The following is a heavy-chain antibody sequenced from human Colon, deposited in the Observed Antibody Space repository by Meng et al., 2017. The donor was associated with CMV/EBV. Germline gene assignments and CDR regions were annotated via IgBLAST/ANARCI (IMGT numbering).Heavy chain of an antibody. V-gene: IGHV1-18*03. Sequence: ASGYTFTNYGITWVRQAPGQGLEWMGWIFAFNGKTFYAQNFQGRLTMTTDASTATSYLELRSLRSDDMAVYYCARGYDYSNYVPIDSWGQGTLVTVSS. D-gene: IGHD4-11*01. CDR2: IFAFNGKT. CDR1: GYTFTNYG. CDR3: ARGYDYSNYVPIDS. J-gene: IGHJ4*02.